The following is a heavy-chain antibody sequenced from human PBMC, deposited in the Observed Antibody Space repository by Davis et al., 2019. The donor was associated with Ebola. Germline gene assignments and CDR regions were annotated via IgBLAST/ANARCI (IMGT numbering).Heavy chain of an antibody. V-gene: IGHV3-7*01. D-gene: IGHD3-22*01. CDR1: GGSISGYY. Sequence: PSETLSLTCTVSGGSISGYYWSWIRQSPGKGLEWIGQIKEDGSQQYYLDSLKGRFTISRDNAKNSLYLQMNSLRAEDTAVYYCARDRGWLAHDYWGRGTLVTVSS. CDR3: ARDRGWLAHDY. CDR2: IKEDGSQQ. J-gene: IGHJ4*02.